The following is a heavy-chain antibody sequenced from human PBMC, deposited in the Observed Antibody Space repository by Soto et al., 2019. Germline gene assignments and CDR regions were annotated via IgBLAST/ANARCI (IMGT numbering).Heavy chain of an antibody. J-gene: IGHJ4*02. Sequence: GSLRLSCAASGFSVGVNYMSWVRQAPGKGLELVSLIYSGGNPFYADSMKGRFTLSRDNSNNMLYLQMDSLRAEDTAVYYCARGPNSDCWGQGTLVTVSS. CDR1: GFSVGVNY. CDR3: ARGPNSDC. V-gene: IGHV3-53*01. CDR2: IYSGGNP. D-gene: IGHD2-21*01.